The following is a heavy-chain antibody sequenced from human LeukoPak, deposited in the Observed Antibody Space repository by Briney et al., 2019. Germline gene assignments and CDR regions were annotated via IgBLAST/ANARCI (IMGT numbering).Heavy chain of an antibody. Sequence: PGRSLRLPCAASGFTFSSYGMHWVRQAPGKGLEWVAVIWYDGSNKYYADSVKGRFTISRDNSKNTLYLQMNSLRAEDTAVYYCARCSGWYKLLDYWGQGTLVTVSS. CDR1: GFTFSSYG. CDR2: IWYDGSNK. J-gene: IGHJ4*02. CDR3: ARCSGWYKLLDY. D-gene: IGHD6-19*01. V-gene: IGHV3-33*01.